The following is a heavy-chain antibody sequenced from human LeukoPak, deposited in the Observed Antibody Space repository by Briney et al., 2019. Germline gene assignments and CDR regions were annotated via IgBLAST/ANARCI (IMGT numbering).Heavy chain of an antibody. CDR3: ASRGLAPSVFDY. J-gene: IGHJ4*02. CDR1: GGSISSSNW. CDR2: IYHSGST. Sequence: PSETLSLTCAVSGGSISSSNWWSWVRQPPGKGLERMGEIYHSGSTKYNPSLKSRVTISIDKSNNQFSLKLSSVTAADTAVYYCASRGLAPSVFDYWGQGTLVTVSS. V-gene: IGHV4-4*02.